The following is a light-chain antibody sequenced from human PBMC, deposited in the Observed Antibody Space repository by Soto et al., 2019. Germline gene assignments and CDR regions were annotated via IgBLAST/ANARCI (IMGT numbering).Light chain of an antibody. CDR3: QQYGSSSFT. J-gene: IGKJ4*01. CDR1: QSVSRDY. Sequence: EIVMSQSPATLSLSPGQRATLSCRASQSVSRDYVAWYQHKPGQAPRLLIYGASSRPSGIPDRFGGSGSGTDFTLTISRLEPEDFALYYCQQYGSSSFTFGEGTKVDIK. CDR2: GAS. V-gene: IGKV3-20*01.